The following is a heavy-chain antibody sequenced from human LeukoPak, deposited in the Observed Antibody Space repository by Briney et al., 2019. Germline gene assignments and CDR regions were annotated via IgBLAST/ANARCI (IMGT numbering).Heavy chain of an antibody. CDR2: INPSSADT. D-gene: IGHD6-13*01. V-gene: IGHV1-2*02. Sequence: GASVKVSCKASGYTFTGYYMHWVRQAPGQGLEWVGWINPSSADTGYAQKFRGRITMTRDMSISTIYMELTRLRSDDTALYYCARWDGYSSSPDYWGQGTLVTVSS. J-gene: IGHJ4*02. CDR3: ARWDGYSSSPDY. CDR1: GYTFTGYY.